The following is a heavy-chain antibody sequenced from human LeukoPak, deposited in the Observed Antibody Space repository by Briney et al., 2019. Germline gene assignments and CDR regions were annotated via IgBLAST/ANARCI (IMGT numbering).Heavy chain of an antibody. CDR2: IYYSGST. J-gene: IGHJ4*02. CDR3: ARVHVVGDGYNFDY. V-gene: IGHV4-31*03. CDR1: GGSISSGGYY. Sequence: SETLSLTCTVSGGSISSGGYYWSWIRQHPGKGLEWIGYIYYSGSTYYNPSLKSRVAISVDTSKNQFSLKLSSVTAADTAVYSCARVHVVGDGYNFDYWGQGTLVAVSS. D-gene: IGHD5-24*01.